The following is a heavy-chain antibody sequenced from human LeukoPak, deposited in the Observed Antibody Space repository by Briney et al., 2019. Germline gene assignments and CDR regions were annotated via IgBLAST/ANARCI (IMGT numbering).Heavy chain of an antibody. J-gene: IGHJ4*02. CDR1: GFTFSSYW. CDR2: IYSGGST. D-gene: IGHD3-10*01. CDR3: ARDFGSAVDY. Sequence: GGSLRLSCAASGFTFSSYWMSWVRQAPGKGLEWVSVIYSGGSTYYADSVKGRFTISRDNSKNTLYLQMNSLRAEDTAVYYCARDFGSAVDYWGQGTLVTVSS. V-gene: IGHV3-53*01.